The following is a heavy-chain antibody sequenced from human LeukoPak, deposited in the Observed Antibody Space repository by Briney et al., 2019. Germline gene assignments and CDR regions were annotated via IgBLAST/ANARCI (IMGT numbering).Heavy chain of an antibody. V-gene: IGHV4-59*01. Sequence: SETLSLTCPVSGGSISSYYWSWIRQPPGKELEWIGYIYYSGSTNYKPSLKRRVTISVDTSKNQFSLKLSSVTAADTAVYYCARGGYYGSGNDFRFDPWGQGNLVTVSS. CDR3: ARGGYYGSGNDFRFDP. D-gene: IGHD3-10*01. CDR2: IYYSGST. CDR1: GGSISSYY. J-gene: IGHJ5*02.